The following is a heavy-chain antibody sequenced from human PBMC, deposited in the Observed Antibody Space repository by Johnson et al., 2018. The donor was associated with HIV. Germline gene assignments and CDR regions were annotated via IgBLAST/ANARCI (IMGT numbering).Heavy chain of an antibody. CDR3: AKDGMGGYYWYAFDI. V-gene: IGHV3-30*18. CDR1: GFTFSSYG. CDR2: ISYDGSNK. D-gene: IGHD1-1*01. Sequence: QVQLVESGGGVVQPGRSLRLSCAASGFTFSSYGMHWVRQAPGKGLEWVAVISYDGSNKYYTDSVKGRFTISRDNSKNTLYLQMNSLRAEDTAVYYCAKDGMGGYYWYAFDIWGQGTMVTVSS. J-gene: IGHJ3*02.